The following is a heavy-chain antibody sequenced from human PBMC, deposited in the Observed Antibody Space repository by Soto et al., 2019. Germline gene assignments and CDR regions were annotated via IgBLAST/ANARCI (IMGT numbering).Heavy chain of an antibody. CDR2: FSGSGGST. V-gene: IGHV3-23*01. CDR1: GFPFSTYA. D-gene: IGHD6-6*01. J-gene: IGHJ4*02. CDR3: AKNWDTTFSSSSH. Sequence: EVQLLESGGGLVQPGGSLRLSCAASGFPFSTYALTWVRQAPGKGLEWVSAFSGSGGSTYYADSVKGRFTISRDKSKSTLFLQMNSLRAEDTAVYYCAKNWDTTFSSSSHWGQGALVTVSS.